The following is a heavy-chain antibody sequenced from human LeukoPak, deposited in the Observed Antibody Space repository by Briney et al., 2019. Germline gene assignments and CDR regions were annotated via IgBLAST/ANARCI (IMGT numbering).Heavy chain of an antibody. D-gene: IGHD2-2*01. Sequence: GGSLRLSCAASVFTFSGYSMIWVRQAPGKGLEWVSSISSSSSYIYYADSVKGRFTISRDNAKNSLYLQMNSLRVEDTAMYSCARDKNSLCAGDWFDPWGQGTLVTVSS. CDR3: ARDKNSLCAGDWFDP. CDR1: VFTFSGYS. V-gene: IGHV3-21*01. CDR2: ISSSSSYI. J-gene: IGHJ5*02.